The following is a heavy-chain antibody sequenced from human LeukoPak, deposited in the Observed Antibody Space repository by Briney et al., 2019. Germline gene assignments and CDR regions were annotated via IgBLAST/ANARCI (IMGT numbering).Heavy chain of an antibody. CDR3: ARRQESGVTTHYNWFDP. D-gene: IGHD3-22*01. CDR1: GGSISSGGYY. J-gene: IGHJ5*02. Sequence: SETLSLTCTVSGGSISSGGYYWSWIRQHPGKGLEWIGYIYYSGSTYYNPSLKSRVTISVDTSKNQFSLKLSSVTAADTAVYYYARRQESGVTTHYNWFDPWGQGTLVTVSS. V-gene: IGHV4-31*03. CDR2: IYYSGST.